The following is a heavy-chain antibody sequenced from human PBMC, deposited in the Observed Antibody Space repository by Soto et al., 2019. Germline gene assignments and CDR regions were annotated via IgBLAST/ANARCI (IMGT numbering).Heavy chain of an antibody. Sequence: QVQLVESGGGLVKPGGSLRLSCVASGFTFSDYYMAWIRQAPGKGLEWVSYISSSSPYTNYADSVKGRFTISRDNAKXXXXXXXXXXXXXXXXXXXXXXXXXXXXXXVXWTHSNWYFDLWGRGTLVTVSS. CDR3: XXXXXXXXXXVXWTHSNWYFDL. V-gene: IGHV3-11*05. J-gene: IGHJ2*01. D-gene: IGHD1-1*01. CDR2: ISSSSPYT. CDR1: GFTFSDYY.